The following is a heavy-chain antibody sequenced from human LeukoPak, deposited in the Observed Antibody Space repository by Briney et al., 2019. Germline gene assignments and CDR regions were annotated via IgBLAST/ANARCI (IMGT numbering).Heavy chain of an antibody. V-gene: IGHV1-69*13. J-gene: IGHJ4*02. CDR3: ARGPAAGPIDY. D-gene: IGHD6-13*01. CDR2: IIPIFGTA. CDR1: GGTFSSYA. Sequence: SVKVSCKASGGTFSSYAISWVRQAPGQGLEWMGGIIPIFGTANYAQKFQGRVTITADESTSTAYMELRSLRSDDTAVYYCARGPAAGPIDYWGQGTLVTVSS.